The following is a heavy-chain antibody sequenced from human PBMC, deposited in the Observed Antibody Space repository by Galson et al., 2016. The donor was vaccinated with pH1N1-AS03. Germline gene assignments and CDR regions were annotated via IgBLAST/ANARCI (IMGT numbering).Heavy chain of an antibody. V-gene: IGHV5-10-1*01. D-gene: IGHD5-12*01. CDR1: GYSFTNYW. CDR3: ARHRGYEASQFSRYFDI. J-gene: IGHJ2*01. CDR2: IDPSDSYT. Sequence: QSGAEVKKPGESLIISCKVSGYSFTNYWISWVRQTPDKGLEWMGRIDPSDSYTHYASSFEGLISISVDKTNSKVYLQWSSLKASDTAMYFCARHRGYEASQFSRYFDIWGRGTLVAVSS.